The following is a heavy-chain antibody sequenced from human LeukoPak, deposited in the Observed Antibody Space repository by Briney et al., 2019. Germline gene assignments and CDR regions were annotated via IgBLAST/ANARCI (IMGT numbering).Heavy chain of an antibody. CDR1: GGSISSGSYY. CDR2: IYTSGST. V-gene: IGHV4-61*02. CDR3: ARDIPIITLVRGVIMTNWYFDL. J-gene: IGHJ2*01. D-gene: IGHD3-10*01. Sequence: SETLSLTCTVSGGSISSGSYYWSWIRQPAGKGLEWIGRIYTSGSTNYNPSLKSRVTISIDTSKNQFSLKLSSVTAADTAVYYCARDIPIITLVRGVIMTNWYFDLWGRGTLATVSS.